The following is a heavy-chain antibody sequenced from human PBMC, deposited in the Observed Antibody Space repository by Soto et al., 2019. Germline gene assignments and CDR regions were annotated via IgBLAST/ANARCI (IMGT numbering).Heavy chain of an antibody. J-gene: IGHJ4*02. D-gene: IGHD6-19*01. CDR1: GFSLSTTRVA. CDR3: AHSVVAGLGYYFDY. CDR2: IYWDDDK. Sequence: QITLKESGPPLVKPTQTLTLTCNISGFSLSTTRVAVGWIRQPPGKALEWLALIYWDDDKRYSPFLKSSLTITKDTSKNQVVLTMTNMDPVDTATYYCAHSVVAGLGYYFDYWGQGTLVTVSS. V-gene: IGHV2-5*02.